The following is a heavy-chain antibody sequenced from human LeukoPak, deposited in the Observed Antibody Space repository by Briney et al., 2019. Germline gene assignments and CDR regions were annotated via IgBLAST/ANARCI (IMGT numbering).Heavy chain of an antibody. J-gene: IGHJ6*02. CDR3: ARGGLRVLSYTYYYGMDV. D-gene: IGHD4-17*01. CDR1: GYSFTSYW. V-gene: IGHV5-51*01. CDR2: IYPGDSDT. Sequence: GESLKISCKGSGYSFTSYWIGWVRQMPGKGLEWMGIIYPGDSDTRYSPSFQGQVTISADKSISTAYLQWSSLKASDTAMYYCARGGLRVLSYTYYYGMDVWGQGTTVTVSS.